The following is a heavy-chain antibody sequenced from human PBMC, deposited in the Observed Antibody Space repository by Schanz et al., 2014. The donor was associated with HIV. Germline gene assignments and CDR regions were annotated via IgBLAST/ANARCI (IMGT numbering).Heavy chain of an antibody. CDR3: ARDQNVISMVRGVMGGVDY. CDR1: GYTFTIYA. J-gene: IGHJ4*02. V-gene: IGHV1-8*01. CDR2: MNPNTGNT. Sequence: QLQLVQSGAEVKKPGASVKVSCKASGYTFTIYAINWVRQAPGQGLEWMGWMNPNTGNTAYAQKFQGRVTMTRDTSISTAYMELRRLRSDDTAVYYCARDQNVISMVRGVMGGVDYWGQGTLVTVSS. D-gene: IGHD3-10*01.